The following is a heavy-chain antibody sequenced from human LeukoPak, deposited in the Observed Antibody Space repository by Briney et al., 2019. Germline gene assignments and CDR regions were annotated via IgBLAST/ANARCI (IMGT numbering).Heavy chain of an antibody. J-gene: IGHJ5*02. Sequence: ASVKVSCKASGYTFTGYYMHWVRQAPGQGLEWMGWINPNSGGTNYAQKFQGRVTMTRDTSISTAYMELSTLRSDDTAVYYCARLIYSYYINSGGNWFDPWGQGTLVTVSS. V-gene: IGHV1-2*02. CDR2: INPNSGGT. CDR1: GYTFTGYY. CDR3: ARLIYSYYINSGGNWFDP. D-gene: IGHD4-11*01.